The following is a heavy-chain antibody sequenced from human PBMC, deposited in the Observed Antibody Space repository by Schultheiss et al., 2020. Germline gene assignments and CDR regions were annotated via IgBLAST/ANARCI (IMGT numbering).Heavy chain of an antibody. CDR1: GFTFSSYA. CDR2: IGGSGGNT. Sequence: GGSLRLSCSASGFTFSSYAMSWVRQAPGKGLEWVSIIGGSGGNTYYAASVKGRFTISRDNSKNTLYLQMNSLRAEDTAVYYCAKGNLEMATFWQFFNNWGQGTLVTVSS. D-gene: IGHD5-24*01. J-gene: IGHJ4*02. V-gene: IGHV3-23*01. CDR3: AKGNLEMATFWQFFNN.